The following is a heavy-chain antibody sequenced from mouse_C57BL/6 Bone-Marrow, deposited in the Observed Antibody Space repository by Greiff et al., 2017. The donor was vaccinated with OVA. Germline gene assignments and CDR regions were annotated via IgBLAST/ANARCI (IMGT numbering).Heavy chain of an antibody. D-gene: IGHD2-5*01. V-gene: IGHV1-54*01. CDR2: INPGSGGT. Sequence: QVQLQQSGAELVRPGTSVKVSCKASGYAFTNYLIEWVKQRPGQGLEWIGVINPGSGGTNYNEKFKGKATLTADKSSSTAYMQLSSLTSEDSAVYFCARRGPYSKWAMDYWGQGTSVTVSS. CDR3: ARRGPYSKWAMDY. J-gene: IGHJ4*01. CDR1: GYAFTNYL.